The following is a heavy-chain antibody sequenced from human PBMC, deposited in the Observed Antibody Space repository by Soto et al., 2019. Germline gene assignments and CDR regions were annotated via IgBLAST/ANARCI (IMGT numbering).Heavy chain of an antibody. CDR1: GGSISSSSYY. V-gene: IGHV4-39*01. Sequence: SETLSLTCTVSGGSISSSSYYWGWIRQPPGKGLEWIGSIYYSGSTYYNPSLKSRVTISVDTSKNQFSLKLSSVTAADTAVYYCAPHIVLMVYAPTAWTYNWFDPWGQGTLVTVSS. J-gene: IGHJ5*02. CDR3: APHIVLMVYAPTAWTYNWFDP. CDR2: IYYSGST. D-gene: IGHD2-8*01.